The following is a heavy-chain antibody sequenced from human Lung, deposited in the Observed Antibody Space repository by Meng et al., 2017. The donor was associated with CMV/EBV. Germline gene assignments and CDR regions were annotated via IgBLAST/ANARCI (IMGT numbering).Heavy chain of an antibody. CDR2: ILKDGSDK. V-gene: IGHV3-30*03. Sequence: GHLGWSGGGVGQPGRSLRLSCAVAGFMFSDYGMHWVRQAPGKAPEWVAFILKDGSDKFYRDSVKGRFTISRDPGKNTLYLQMDSLRPEDTAIYYCVRDGDSSNWPLDYWGQGTLVTVSS. J-gene: IGHJ4*02. D-gene: IGHD6-13*01. CDR3: VRDGDSSNWPLDY. CDR1: GFMFSDYG.